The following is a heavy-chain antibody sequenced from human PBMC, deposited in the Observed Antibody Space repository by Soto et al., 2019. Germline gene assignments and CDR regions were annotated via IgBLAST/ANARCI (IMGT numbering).Heavy chain of an antibody. CDR2: ISNDENIK. Sequence: PGGSLRLSCVASGFTFRNFGMHWVRQAPGKGLEWVAVISNDENIKQYADSVRGRFAIARDNSKNTLYLQVTILRAEDTAIYYCARGLRSVLDYWGQGALVTVSS. V-gene: IGHV3-33*01. J-gene: IGHJ4*02. CDR3: ARGLRSVLDY. CDR1: GFTFRNFG.